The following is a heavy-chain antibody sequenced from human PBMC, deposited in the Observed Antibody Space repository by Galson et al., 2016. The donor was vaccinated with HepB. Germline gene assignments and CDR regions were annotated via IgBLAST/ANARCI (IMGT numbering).Heavy chain of an antibody. CDR2: TNNANGNT. CDR3: ARDGGSGWSRLW. J-gene: IGHJ4*02. V-gene: IGHV1-3*04. D-gene: IGHD6-19*01. CDR1: GYTFTSYA. Sequence: SVKVSCKASGYTFTSYAIHWVRQAPGQRLEWMGCTNNANGNTEYSQSFQGRVTFTRDTSASTAYMELSSLRSEDTAVYYCARDGGSGWSRLWWGQGTLVAVSS.